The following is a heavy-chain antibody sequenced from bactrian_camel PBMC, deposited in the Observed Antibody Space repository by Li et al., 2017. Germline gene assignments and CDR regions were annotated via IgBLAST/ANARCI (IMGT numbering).Heavy chain of an antibody. CDR1: GFTFSSYW. V-gene: IGHV3S1*01. CDR3: AADLLGDYDVAYNY. CDR2: VDTDGSKT. Sequence: QLVESGGSSVQAGGSLRLSCAASGFTFSSYWMYWVRQAPGKGLEWVSAVDTDGSKTFYADSVKGRFTISQDSAKNILYLQMNSLQPEDTAVYYCAADLLGDYDVAYNYWGQGTQVTV. J-gene: IGHJ4*01. D-gene: IGHD4*01.